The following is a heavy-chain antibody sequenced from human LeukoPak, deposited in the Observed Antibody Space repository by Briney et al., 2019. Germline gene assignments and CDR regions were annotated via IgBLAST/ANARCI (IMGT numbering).Heavy chain of an antibody. Sequence: GGSLRLSCGMSGITVSSDYMTWVRQAPGKGLEWVSSIRTSVGITFYADSVKGRFTISRDNSKNTLYLQLSSLRAEDTAVYYCARVNPPRGGRSGWYETNDYWGQGTLVTVSS. V-gene: IGHV3-23*01. D-gene: IGHD6-19*01. CDR3: ARVNPPRGGRSGWYETNDY. CDR1: GITVSSDY. J-gene: IGHJ4*02. CDR2: IRTSVGIT.